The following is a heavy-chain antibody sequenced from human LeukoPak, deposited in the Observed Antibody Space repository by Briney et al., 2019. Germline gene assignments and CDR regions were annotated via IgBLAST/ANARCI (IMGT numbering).Heavy chain of an antibody. CDR2: ISSSSTYI. V-gene: IGHV3-21*01. D-gene: IGHD2-21*02. CDR1: GFSFSSYT. J-gene: IGHJ4*02. CDR3: ARDGRCGGDCYAS. Sequence: PGGSLRLSCAASGFSFSSYTMNWVRQAPGKGLEWVSIISSSSTYIYYADSVKGRFTISRDNAKNALYLQMNSLRVEDTAVYYCARDGRCGGDCYASWGQGTLVTVSS.